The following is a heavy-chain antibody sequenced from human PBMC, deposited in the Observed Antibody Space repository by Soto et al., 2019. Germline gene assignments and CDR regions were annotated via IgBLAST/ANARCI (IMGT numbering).Heavy chain of an antibody. V-gene: IGHV4-59*07. CDR3: ARMVASWFDP. CDR2: IYYSGST. J-gene: IGHJ5*02. CDR1: GGSISSYY. D-gene: IGHD2-15*01. Sequence: PSDTLSLTCTVSGGSISSYYWSWIRQPPGKGLEWIGYIYYSGSTNYNPSLKSRVTISVDTSKNQFSLKLSSVTAADTAVYYCARMVASWFDPWGQGTLVSVSS.